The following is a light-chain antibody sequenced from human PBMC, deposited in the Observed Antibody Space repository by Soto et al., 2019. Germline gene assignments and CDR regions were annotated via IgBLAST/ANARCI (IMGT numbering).Light chain of an antibody. CDR2: DVS. CDR3: SSYASNRDVL. CDR1: SSDVGSYDD. J-gene: IGLJ2*01. Sequence: QSALTQPGSVSGSLGQSITISCTGTSSDVGSYDDVSWYQQHPGKAPKLMIYDVSSRPSGVSNRFSGSKSGYTASLTISGLQAEDEADYYCSSYASNRDVLFGGGTQLTVL. V-gene: IGLV2-14*03.